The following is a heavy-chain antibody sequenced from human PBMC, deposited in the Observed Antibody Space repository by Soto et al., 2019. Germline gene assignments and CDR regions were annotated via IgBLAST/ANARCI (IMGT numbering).Heavy chain of an antibody. Sequence: EVQLVESGGGLVQPGGSLKLSCAASGLTFSGSAMHWVRQASGRGLEWVGRIRGKADKYATAYAASVKGRFTISRDDSKNTAYLQMNSLKTEDTAVYYCTRWVVGAADAFDIWGQGTMVTVSS. D-gene: IGHD1-26*01. J-gene: IGHJ3*02. CDR3: TRWVVGAADAFDI. CDR1: GLTFSGSA. CDR2: IRGKADKYAT. V-gene: IGHV3-73*01.